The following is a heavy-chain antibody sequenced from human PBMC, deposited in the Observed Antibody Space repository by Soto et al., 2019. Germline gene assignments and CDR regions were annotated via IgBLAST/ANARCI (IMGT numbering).Heavy chain of an antibody. D-gene: IGHD3-9*01. J-gene: IGHJ5*02. CDR3: AGQWAAGYGAFEP. V-gene: IGHV4-4*02. CDR1: GGSISNNRW. Sequence: QVKLQESGPGLEEPSGTLSLTCAVSGGSISNNRWWTWVRQAPGKGLEWIGEIHDRGSNNYNLSLKSRATVSIDRSKNQFSLEMRAVTAADTAVYYCAGQWAAGYGAFEPWGQRTLVTVSS. CDR2: IHDRGSN.